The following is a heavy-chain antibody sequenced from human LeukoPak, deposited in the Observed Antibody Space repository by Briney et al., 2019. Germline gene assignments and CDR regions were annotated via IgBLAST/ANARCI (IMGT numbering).Heavy chain of an antibody. Sequence: PGGSLRLSCAASGFTFSSYSMNWVRQAPGKGLEWVSSISSSSSYIYYADSVKGRFTISRDNAKNSLYLQMNSLRAEDTAVYYCAREYDFWSGYYFWAQNGLDYWGQGTLVTVSS. J-gene: IGHJ4*02. CDR3: AREYDFWSGYYFWAQNGLDY. CDR1: GFTFSSYS. CDR2: ISSSSSYI. D-gene: IGHD3-3*01. V-gene: IGHV3-21*01.